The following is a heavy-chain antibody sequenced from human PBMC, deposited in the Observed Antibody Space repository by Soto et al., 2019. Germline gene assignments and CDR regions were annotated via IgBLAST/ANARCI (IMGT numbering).Heavy chain of an antibody. CDR2: IYYSGST. Sequence: SETLSVTCTVSGGSISSSTYYWGGSRQPPGKGLEWIGSIYYSGSTYYSPSLKSRLTISVDTSKNQFSLKLSSVTAADTAVYYCASLSGYYYADFDYWGQGTLVTVS. J-gene: IGHJ4*02. CDR1: GGSISSSTYY. CDR3: ASLSGYYYADFDY. V-gene: IGHV4-39*01. D-gene: IGHD3-22*01.